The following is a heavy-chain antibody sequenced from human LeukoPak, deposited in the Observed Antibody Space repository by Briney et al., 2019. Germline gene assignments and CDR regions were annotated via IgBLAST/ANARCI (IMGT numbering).Heavy chain of an antibody. V-gene: IGHV4-59*11. CDR1: GGSISSHY. Sequence: SETLSLTCTVSGGSISSHYWGWIRQPPGKGLEWIGYIYYSGSTNYNPSLKSRVTISVDTSKNQFSLKLSSVTAADTAVYYCASLRGYWGQGTLVTVSS. CDR3: ASLRGY. CDR2: IYYSGST. J-gene: IGHJ4*02.